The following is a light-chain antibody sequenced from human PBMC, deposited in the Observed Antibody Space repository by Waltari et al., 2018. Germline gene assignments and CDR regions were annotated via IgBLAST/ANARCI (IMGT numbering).Light chain of an antibody. V-gene: IGKV3-15*01. CDR1: QSVSNK. CDR2: DAS. J-gene: IGKJ3*01. Sequence: DIVMTQSPASLSVSPGERASLSCRASQSVSNKLAWYQQKPGQAPRLLIYDASTRATGIPARFSGSGSGTEFTLTISSLQSEDFALYYCQQYKNWPPEFTFGPGTKVDIK. CDR3: QQYKNWPPEFT.